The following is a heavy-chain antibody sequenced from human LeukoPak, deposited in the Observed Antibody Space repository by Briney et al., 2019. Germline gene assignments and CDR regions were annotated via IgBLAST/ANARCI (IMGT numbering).Heavy chain of an antibody. CDR1: GYTFTSYG. CDR2: ISAYNGNT. CDR3: AKPGSSRGIAGRRPTKYYFDY. V-gene: IGHV1-18*01. J-gene: IGHJ4*02. Sequence: GASVKVSCKASGYTFTSYGISWVRQAPGQGLEWMGWISAYNGNTNYAQKLQGRVTMTTDTSTSTAYMELRSLRSDDTAVYYCAKPGSSRGIAGRRPTKYYFDYWGQGTLVTVSS. D-gene: IGHD6-6*01.